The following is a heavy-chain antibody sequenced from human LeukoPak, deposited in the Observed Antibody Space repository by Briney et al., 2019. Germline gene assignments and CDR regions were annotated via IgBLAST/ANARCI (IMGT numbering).Heavy chain of an antibody. D-gene: IGHD1-26*01. CDR1: GLTFSSYD. J-gene: IGHJ4*02. CDR2: IGATGDT. CDR3: ARGGGSSYYFDY. Sequence: GSLSLSCAASGLTFSSYDMHWVRQAAGKGLEWVSSIGATGDTYYIDSVKGRFTISRENAKNSLYLQMSSLRAGDTAVYYCARGGGSSYYFDYWGQGALVTVSS. V-gene: IGHV3-13*01.